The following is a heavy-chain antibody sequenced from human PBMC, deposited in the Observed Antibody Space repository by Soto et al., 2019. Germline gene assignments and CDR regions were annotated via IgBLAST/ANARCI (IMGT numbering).Heavy chain of an antibody. D-gene: IGHD5-18*01. CDR1: GGTFSSYA. CDR2: IIPIFGTA. J-gene: IGHJ3*02. V-gene: IGHV1-69*13. CDR3: AREARLGYSYGPGHDAFDI. Sequence: ASVKVSCKASGGTFSSYAISWVRQAPGQVLEWMGGIIPIFGTANYAQKFQGRVTITADESTSTAYMELSSLRSEDTAVYYCAREARLGYSYGPGHDAFDIWGQGTMVTVSS.